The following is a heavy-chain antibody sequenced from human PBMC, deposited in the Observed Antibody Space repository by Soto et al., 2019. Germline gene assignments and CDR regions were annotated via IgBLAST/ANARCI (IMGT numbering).Heavy chain of an antibody. CDR2: IRSKANSYAT. D-gene: IGHD6-6*01. J-gene: IGHJ4*02. Sequence: EVQLVESGGGLVQPGGSLKLSCAASGFTFSGSAMHWVRQASGKGLKWVGRIRSKANSYATAYAASVKGRFTISRDDSKNTAYLQMNSLKTEDTAVYYCTTRLAARPREGGDYWGQGTLVTVSS. V-gene: IGHV3-73*02. CDR1: GFTFSGSA. CDR3: TTRLAARPREGGDY.